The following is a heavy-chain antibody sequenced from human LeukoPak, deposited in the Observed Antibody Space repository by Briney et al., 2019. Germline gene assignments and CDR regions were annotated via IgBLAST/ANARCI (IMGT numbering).Heavy chain of an antibody. J-gene: IGHJ4*02. CDR2: ISSSSSYT. CDR3: ARAVIVGATRGHFDY. Sequence: GGSLRLSCAASGFTFSDYYMSWIRQAPGKGLEWVSYISSSSSYTNYADSVKGRFNISRDNAKNSLYLQMNSLRAEDTAVYYCARAVIVGATRGHFDYWGQGTLVTVSS. V-gene: IGHV3-11*05. D-gene: IGHD1-26*01. CDR1: GFTFSDYY.